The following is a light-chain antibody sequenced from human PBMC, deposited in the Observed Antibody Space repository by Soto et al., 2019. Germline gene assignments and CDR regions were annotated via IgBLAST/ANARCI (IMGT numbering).Light chain of an antibody. Sequence: QSVLTQPPSASGTPGQTVTISCSGSSSNIGTSSVHWYKHLPGTAPKPLIYTNDQRPSGVPDRFSGSKSGTSASPAISGLQSEDVSDYYCAVWDDSLNGHVFGAGTKVTVL. J-gene: IGLJ1*01. CDR1: SSNIGTSS. CDR3: AVWDDSLNGHV. V-gene: IGLV1-44*01. CDR2: TND.